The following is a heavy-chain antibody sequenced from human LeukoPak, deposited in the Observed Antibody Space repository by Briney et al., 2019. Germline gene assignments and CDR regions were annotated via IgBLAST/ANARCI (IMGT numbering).Heavy chain of an antibody. Sequence: PGRSLRLSCAASGFTFSSYGMHWVRQAPGKGLEWVAVIWYDGSNKYYADSVKGRFTISRDNSKNTLYLQMNSLRAEDTAVYYCAKDSNGFEYTAMCFDYWGQGTLVTVSS. CDR1: GFTFSSYG. V-gene: IGHV3-33*06. D-gene: IGHD5-18*01. J-gene: IGHJ4*02. CDR2: IWYDGSNK. CDR3: AKDSNGFEYTAMCFDY.